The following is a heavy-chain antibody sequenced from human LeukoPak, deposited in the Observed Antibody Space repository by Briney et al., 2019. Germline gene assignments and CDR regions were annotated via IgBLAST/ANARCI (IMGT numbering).Heavy chain of an antibody. J-gene: IGHJ5*02. CDR3: ARHRYYGSGSYYKGNNWFDP. Sequence: KTSETLSLTCAVYGGSFSGYYWSWIRQPPGKGLEWIGEINHSGSTNYNPSLKSRVTISVDTSKNQFSLKLSSVTAADTAVYYCARHRYYGSGSYYKGNNWFDPWGQGTLVTVSS. D-gene: IGHD3-10*01. CDR1: GGSFSGYY. V-gene: IGHV4-34*01. CDR2: INHSGST.